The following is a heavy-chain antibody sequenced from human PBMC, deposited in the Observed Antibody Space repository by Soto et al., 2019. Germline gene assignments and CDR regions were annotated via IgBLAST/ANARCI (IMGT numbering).Heavy chain of an antibody. CDR1: GFTFSSYA. CDR3: TRDSKPFYYCSGGSCYLNWFDP. J-gene: IGHJ5*02. V-gene: IGHV3-30-3*01. CDR2: ISYDGSNK. D-gene: IGHD2-15*01. Sequence: QVQLVESGGGVVQPGRSLRLSCAASGFTFSSYAMHWVRQAPGKGLEWVAVISYDGSNKYYADSVKGRFTISRDNSKNTLYLQMNSLRAEDTAVYYCTRDSKPFYYCSGGSCYLNWFDPWGQGTLVTVSS.